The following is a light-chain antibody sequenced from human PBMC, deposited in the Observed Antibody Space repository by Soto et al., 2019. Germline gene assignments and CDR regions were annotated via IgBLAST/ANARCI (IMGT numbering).Light chain of an antibody. V-gene: IGKV1-16*01. CDR1: QGIYKF. CDR3: QQYESFPLT. J-gene: IGKJ4*01. CDR2: TAS. Sequence: DIQMTQSPSSLSASVGDSVTITCRASQGIYKFLAWFQQKPGTAPKSLISTASRLQSGVPSRFSGSGSGTHFTLTINNLQPEDFATYYCQQYESFPLTFGGGTRVEIK.